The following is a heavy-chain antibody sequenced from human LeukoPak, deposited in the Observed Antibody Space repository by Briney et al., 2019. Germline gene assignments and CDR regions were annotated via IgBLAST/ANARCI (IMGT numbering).Heavy chain of an antibody. J-gene: IGHJ4*02. CDR1: GGSFSGYY. Sequence: SETLSLTCAVYGGSFSGYYWSWIRQPPGKGLEWIGEIKHSGSTNYNPSPKSRVTISVDASKNQFSLKLSSVTAADTAVYYCARATNDCSSTSCSLYYFDYWGQGTLVTVSS. V-gene: IGHV4-34*01. CDR2: IKHSGST. CDR3: ARATNDCSSTSCSLYYFDY. D-gene: IGHD2-2*01.